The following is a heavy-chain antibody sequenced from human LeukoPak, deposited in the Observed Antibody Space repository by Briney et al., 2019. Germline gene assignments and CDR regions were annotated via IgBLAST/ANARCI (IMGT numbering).Heavy chain of an antibody. V-gene: IGHV4-59*01. CDR2: IHYTGTT. Sequence: SETLSLTCTVSGGSISSYYWSWIRQPPGKGLEWIGFIHYTGTTNYNPSLKSRVSISVDTSKNQFSLKLSSVTAADTAVYYCARVRNIREGYYFDYWGQGTLVTVSS. CDR1: GGSISSYY. CDR3: ARVRNIREGYYFDY. D-gene: IGHD1-26*01. J-gene: IGHJ4*02.